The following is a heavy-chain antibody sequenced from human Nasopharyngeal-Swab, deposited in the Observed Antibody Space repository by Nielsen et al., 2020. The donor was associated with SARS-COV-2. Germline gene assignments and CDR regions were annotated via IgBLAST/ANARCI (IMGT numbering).Heavy chain of an antibody. D-gene: IGHD6-13*01. CDR2: ISSSSSAI. CDR1: GFTFSSYS. CDR3: ARDHSSSWYPSTYF. V-gene: IGHV3-48*04. J-gene: IGHJ4*02. Sequence: GESLKISCAASGFTFSSYSMNWVRQAPGKGLEWLSYISSSSSAIYYADSVKGRFTISRDNAKNSLYLQMNSLRAEDTAVYYCARDHSSSWYPSTYFWGQGTLVTVSS.